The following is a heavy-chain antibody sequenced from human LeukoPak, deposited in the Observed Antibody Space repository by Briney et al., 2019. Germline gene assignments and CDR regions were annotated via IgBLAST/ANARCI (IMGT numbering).Heavy chain of an antibody. CDR3: VRDYSNFVQGD. J-gene: IGHJ4*02. CDR1: GGSIRSSYYY. Sequence: SETLSLTCTVSGGSIRSSYYYWGWIRQSPGKGLEWIGSIYSGGETHYNPSLNSRVTIFLDTSKNRFSLNLISVTATDTAVYYCVRDYSNFVQGDWGQGTLVTVSS. D-gene: IGHD4-11*01. CDR2: IYSGGET. V-gene: IGHV4-39*02.